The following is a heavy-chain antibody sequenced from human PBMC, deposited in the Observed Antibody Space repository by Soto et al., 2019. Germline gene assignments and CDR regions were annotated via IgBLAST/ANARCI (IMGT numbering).Heavy chain of an antibody. V-gene: IGHV1-18*01. CDR2: ISFYNGNT. J-gene: IGHJ4*01. Sequence: QVQLVQSGGEVRKPGASVKVSCKASGDTITNYGISWVRQAPGQGLEWMGWISFYNGNTKYAQNLQGRVTLTTDTSTSTAYMDLRSLRSDDTAVYYCASATSIAVAGKESWGHGTLVTVSS. CDR1: GDTITNYG. D-gene: IGHD6-19*01. CDR3: ASATSIAVAGKES.